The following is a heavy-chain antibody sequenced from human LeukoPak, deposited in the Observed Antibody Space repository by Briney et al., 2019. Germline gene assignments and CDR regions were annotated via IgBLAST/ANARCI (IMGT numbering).Heavy chain of an antibody. CDR3: AKAGNTAWTAVDR. Sequence: PGGSLRLSCAASGFTFNNYAMSWVRQAPGKGLEWVSVISGSDTSTYYADSVKGRFTISRDNSKNTLYLQMNSLRAGDTAVYYCAKAGNTAWTAVDRWGQGTLVTVSS. D-gene: IGHD1/OR15-1a*01. CDR2: ISGSDTST. CDR1: GFTFNNYA. V-gene: IGHV3-23*01. J-gene: IGHJ4*02.